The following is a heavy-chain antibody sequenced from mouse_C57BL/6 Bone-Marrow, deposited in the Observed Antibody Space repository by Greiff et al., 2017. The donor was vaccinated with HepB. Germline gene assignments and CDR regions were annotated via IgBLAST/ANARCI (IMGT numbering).Heavy chain of an antibody. J-gene: IGHJ4*01. Sequence: DVMLVESGGGLVQPGGSLKLSCAASGFTFSDYGMAWVRQAPRKGPEWVAFISNLAYSIYYADTVTGRFTISRENAKNTLYLEMSSLRSEDTAMYYCARLPTGTLRIYYAMDYWGQGTSVTVSS. CDR3: ARLPTGTLRIYYAMDY. D-gene: IGHD4-1*02. CDR2: ISNLAYSI. V-gene: IGHV5-15*01. CDR1: GFTFSDYG.